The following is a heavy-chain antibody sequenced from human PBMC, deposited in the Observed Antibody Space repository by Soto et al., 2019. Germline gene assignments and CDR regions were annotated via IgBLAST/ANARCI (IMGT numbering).Heavy chain of an antibody. Sequence: EVQLVESGGGLVQPGGSLRLSCAASGFTFSSYSMNWVRQAPGKGLEWVSYISSSSSTIYYADSVKGRFTISRDNAKNTLYLQMNRLGDEDTAVYYCARDPGYSYGPPDYWGQGTLVTLSS. CDR2: ISSSSSTI. D-gene: IGHD5-18*01. CDR1: GFTFSSYS. CDR3: ARDPGYSYGPPDY. V-gene: IGHV3-48*02. J-gene: IGHJ4*02.